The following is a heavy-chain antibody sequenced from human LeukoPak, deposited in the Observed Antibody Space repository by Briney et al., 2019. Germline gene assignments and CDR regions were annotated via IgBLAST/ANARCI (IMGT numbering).Heavy chain of an antibody. V-gene: IGHV4-61*10. Sequence: PSETLSLTCTVSGGSISSGSYYWSWIRQPAGKGLEWIGYIYYSGSTNYNPSLKSRVTISVDTSKNQFSLKLSSVTAADTAVYYCAREGRGFDPWGQGTLVTVSS. CDR3: AREGRGFDP. J-gene: IGHJ5*02. CDR1: GGSISSGSYY. CDR2: IYYSGST.